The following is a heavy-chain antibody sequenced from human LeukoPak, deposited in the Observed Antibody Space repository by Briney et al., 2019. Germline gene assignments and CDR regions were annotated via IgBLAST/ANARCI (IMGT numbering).Heavy chain of an antibody. CDR1: GGSTSSYY. V-gene: IGHV4-59*01. CDR2: IYYSGST. D-gene: IGHD3-9*01. J-gene: IGHJ4*02. Sequence: SETLSLTCTVSGGSTSSYYWSWIRQPPGKGLEWIGYIYYSGSTNYNPSLKSRVTISVDTSKNQFSLKLSSVTAADTAVYYCARLGQNYNILTGYYNGYYFDYWGQGTLVTVSS. CDR3: ARLGQNYNILTGYYNGYYFDY.